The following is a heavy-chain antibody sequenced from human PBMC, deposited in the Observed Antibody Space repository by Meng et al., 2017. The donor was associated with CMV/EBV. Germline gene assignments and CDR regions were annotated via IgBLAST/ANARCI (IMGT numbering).Heavy chain of an antibody. CDR3: AKDLITFGGVIVTAGYYGMDV. Sequence: GGSLRLSCAASGFTFSSYAMSWVRRAPGKGLEWVSAISGSGGSTYYADSVKGRFTISRDNSKNTLYLQMNSLRAEDTAVYYCAKDLITFGGVIVTAGYYGMDVWGQGTTVTVSS. J-gene: IGHJ6*02. CDR2: ISGSGGST. V-gene: IGHV3-23*01. CDR1: GFTFSSYA. D-gene: IGHD3-16*02.